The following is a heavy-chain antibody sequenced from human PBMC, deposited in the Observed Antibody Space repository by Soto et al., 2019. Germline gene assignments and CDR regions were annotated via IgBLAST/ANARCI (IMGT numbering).Heavy chain of an antibody. CDR2: IIPIFGTA. J-gene: IGHJ4*02. CDR3: ARRLIAAAGSNFDY. Sequence: SVEVSCEASGGSFSSYAMSWVRQALGQGLEWMGGIIPIFGTANYAQKFQGRVTITADESTSTAYMELSSLRSEDTAVYYCARRLIAAAGSNFDYWGQGTLVPVSS. CDR1: GGSFSSYA. V-gene: IGHV1-69*13. D-gene: IGHD6-13*01.